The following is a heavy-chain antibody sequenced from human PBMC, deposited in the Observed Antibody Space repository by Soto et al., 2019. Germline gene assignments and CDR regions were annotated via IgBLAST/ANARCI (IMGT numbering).Heavy chain of an antibody. CDR2: IYWNDDK. J-gene: IGHJ5*02. Sequence: SGPTLVNPTQTLTLTCTFSGFSLSTGGVGVGWIRQPPGKALEWLALIYWNDDKRYSPSLKSRLTITKDTSKNQVVLTMTNMDPVDTATYYCAHILPDSSSGQNLFDPWGQGTQVTVSS. CDR3: AHILPDSSSGQNLFDP. V-gene: IGHV2-5*01. CDR1: GFSLSTGGVG. D-gene: IGHD6-6*01.